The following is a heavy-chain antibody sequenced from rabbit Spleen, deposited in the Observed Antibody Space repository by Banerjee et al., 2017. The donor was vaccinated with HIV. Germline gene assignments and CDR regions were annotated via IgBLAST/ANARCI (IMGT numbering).Heavy chain of an antibody. Sequence: QEQLKETGGGLVQPGGSLTLSCKASGVDFSSYGVSWVRQAPGKGLEWIGYIDPVFGITYYANWVIGRFTISSHNAQNTLFLQLNSLTAADTATYFCVREVAAKFNLWGPGTLVTVS. J-gene: IGHJ4*01. CDR2: IDPVFGIT. CDR3: VREVAAKFNL. V-gene: IGHV1S47*01. CDR1: GVDFSSYG. D-gene: IGHD4-2*01.